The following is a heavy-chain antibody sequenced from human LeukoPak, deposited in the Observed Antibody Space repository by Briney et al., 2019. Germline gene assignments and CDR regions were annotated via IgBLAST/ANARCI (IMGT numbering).Heavy chain of an antibody. CDR1: GFTGSRNY. Sequence: PGGSLILSYASSGFTGSRNYMSGVRHAPGKRLELVSVIYRGGSIYYADSVKDRFIISRDNSKNTLNLQMNSLRAEDTALYHCARGRTSNPYNDFWSGYYALDYWGQGTLVTVSS. V-gene: IGHV3-53*01. J-gene: IGHJ4*02. CDR3: ARGRTSNPYNDFWSGYYALDY. CDR2: IYRGGSI. D-gene: IGHD3-3*01.